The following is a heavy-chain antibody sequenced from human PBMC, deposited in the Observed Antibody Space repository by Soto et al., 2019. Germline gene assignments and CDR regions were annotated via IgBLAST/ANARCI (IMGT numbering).Heavy chain of an antibody. CDR2: IIPMFGST. CDR3: VRLGTKSELREYASDIYDFDS. CDR1: GGIFSTFA. D-gene: IGHD2-8*01. J-gene: IGHJ4*02. Sequence: QVQLVQSGAVVMKPGSSVKVSCKASGGIFSTFAISWVRQAPGQGLEWMGGIIPMFGSTNYAPKFQARVTITADEFTSIAYLELSRLRSDDTAVYYCVRLGTKSELREYASDIYDFDSWGQGTLVTVSS. V-gene: IGHV1-69*12.